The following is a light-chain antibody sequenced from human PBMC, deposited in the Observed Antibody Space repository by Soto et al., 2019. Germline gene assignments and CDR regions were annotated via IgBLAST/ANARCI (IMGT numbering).Light chain of an antibody. V-gene: IGLV2-14*01. Sequence: QSALTQPASVSGSPGQSITISCSGTSSDVGGYNYVSWYQQHPGKAPKLMIYDVSNRPSGVSNHFSGSKSGNTGSLTISGLQAEDEADYYCSSYTSSNYVVFGGGTKLTVL. CDR3: SSYTSSNYVV. CDR1: SSDVGGYNY. J-gene: IGLJ2*01. CDR2: DVS.